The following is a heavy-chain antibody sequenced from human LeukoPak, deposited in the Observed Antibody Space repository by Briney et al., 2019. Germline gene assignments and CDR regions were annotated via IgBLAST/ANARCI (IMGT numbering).Heavy chain of an antibody. CDR1: AFTVSHTY. CDR2: FYSDDKT. Sequence: GGSLRLSCPASAFTVSHTYMGWVRQAPGKGLEWVSLFYSDDKTYYADSVKGRFTISRDTSKNTLSLQMHRLRDADTAVYYCAKDGAWLRFDDWGQGILVTVSS. V-gene: IGHV3-66*01. D-gene: IGHD5-12*01. CDR3: AKDGAWLRFDD. J-gene: IGHJ4*02.